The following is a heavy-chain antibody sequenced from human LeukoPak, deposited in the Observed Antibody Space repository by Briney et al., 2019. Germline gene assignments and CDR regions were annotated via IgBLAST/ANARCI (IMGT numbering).Heavy chain of an antibody. CDR3: ANYGMDV. CDR2: ISYDGSNK. CDR1: GFTFSSYG. J-gene: IGHJ6*02. Sequence: PGGSLRLSCAASGFTFSSYGMHWVRQAPGKGLEWVAVISYDGSNKYYADSVKGRFTISRDNSKNTLYLQMNSLRAVDTAVYYCANYGMDVWGQGTTVTVSS. V-gene: IGHV3-30*18.